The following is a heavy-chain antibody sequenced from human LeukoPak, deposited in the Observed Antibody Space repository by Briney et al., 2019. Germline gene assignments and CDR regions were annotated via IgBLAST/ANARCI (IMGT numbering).Heavy chain of an antibody. CDR1: GFTFSTYI. J-gene: IGHJ4*02. Sequence: YPGGSLRLSCAASGFTFSTYIMNWVRQAPGKGLEWVSVITSGGNTYYADSVKGRFTTSRDNSKNTLYVQMNSLRAEDTAIYYCARGRGYRDYDRPLDYWGQGTLVTVSS. CDR3: ARGRGYRDYDRPLDY. V-gene: IGHV3-53*01. D-gene: IGHD5-12*01. CDR2: ITSGGNT.